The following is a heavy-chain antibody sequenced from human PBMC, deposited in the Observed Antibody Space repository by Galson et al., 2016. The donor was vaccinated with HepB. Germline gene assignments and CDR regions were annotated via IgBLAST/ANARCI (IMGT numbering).Heavy chain of an antibody. Sequence: SLRLFCAASGFTFSNYDMNWVRQAPGKGLEWVSYISGDGSAIYYADSVKGRFTISRDNVKSSLYLQMYSLRDEDTAIYYCARGYGANSLDYWGQGTLVTVSS. V-gene: IGHV3-48*02. CDR2: ISGDGSAI. J-gene: IGHJ4*02. D-gene: IGHD4-23*01. CDR1: GFTFSNYD. CDR3: ARGYGANSLDY.